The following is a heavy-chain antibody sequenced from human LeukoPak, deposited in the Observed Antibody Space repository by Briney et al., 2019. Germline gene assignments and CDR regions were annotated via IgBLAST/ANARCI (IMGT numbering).Heavy chain of an antibody. CDR2: ISAYNGNT. CDR1: GYTFTSYG. V-gene: IGHV1-18*01. Sequence: ASVKVSFKASGYTFTSYGISWVRQAPGQGLEWMGWISAYNGNTNYAQKLQGRVTMTTDTSTSTAYMELRSLRSDDTAVYYCARGPVYYDSSGYCALDYWGQGTLVTVSS. D-gene: IGHD3-22*01. J-gene: IGHJ4*02. CDR3: ARGPVYYDSSGYCALDY.